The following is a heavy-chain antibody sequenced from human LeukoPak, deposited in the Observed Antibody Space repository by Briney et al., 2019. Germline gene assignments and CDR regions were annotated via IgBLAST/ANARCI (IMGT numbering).Heavy chain of an antibody. Sequence: GESLKISCKGSGYSFTSYWIGWVRQVPGKGLEWMGIIYPGDSDTRYSPSFQGQVTISADKSISTAYLQWSSLKASDTAMYYCARHHYYGSGSYYTNWFDPWGQGTLVTVSS. CDR2: IYPGDSDT. D-gene: IGHD3-10*01. CDR1: GYSFTSYW. V-gene: IGHV5-51*01. J-gene: IGHJ5*02. CDR3: ARHHYYGSGSYYTNWFDP.